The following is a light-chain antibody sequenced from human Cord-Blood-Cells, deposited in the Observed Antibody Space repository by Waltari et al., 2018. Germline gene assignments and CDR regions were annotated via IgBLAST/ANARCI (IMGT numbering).Light chain of an antibody. Sequence: QSVLTQPPSVPGAPGQRVTISCSGSSSNIGAGYDVHWYQQLPGTAPKLLLYGNSNRPSGVPDRFSGSKSGTSASLAITGLQAEDEADYYCQSYDSSLSGYVFGTGTKVTVL. CDR2: GNS. CDR1: SSNIGAGYD. CDR3: QSYDSSLSGYV. J-gene: IGLJ1*01. V-gene: IGLV1-40*01.